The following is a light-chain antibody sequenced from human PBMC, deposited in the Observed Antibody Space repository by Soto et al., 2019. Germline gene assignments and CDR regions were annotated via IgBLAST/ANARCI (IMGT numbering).Light chain of an antibody. J-gene: IGKJ2*01. CDR2: AAS. V-gene: IGKV1-9*01. Sequence: DIQLTQSPSFLSASVGDRVTITCRASPGISIYLAWYQQKPGKAPKLLIYAASTLQSGVPSRFSGSGSGTEFTLTISTLQPEDFGTYYCQQLKSYPRTFGQGTKLEIK. CDR1: PGISIY. CDR3: QQLKSYPRT.